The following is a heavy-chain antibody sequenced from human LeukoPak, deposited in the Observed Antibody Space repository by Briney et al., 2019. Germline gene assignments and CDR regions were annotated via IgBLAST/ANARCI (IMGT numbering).Heavy chain of an antibody. CDR1: GGSVSSGSYY. Sequence: PSETLSLTCTVSGGSVSSGSYYWSWIRQPPGKGLEWIGYIYYSGSTNYNPSLKSRVTISVDTSKNQFSLKLSSVTAADTAVYHCARDRGYCSSTSCLRIYYYYGMDVWGQGTTVTVSS. J-gene: IGHJ6*02. CDR3: ARDRGYCSSTSCLRIYYYYGMDV. D-gene: IGHD2-2*01. V-gene: IGHV4-61*01. CDR2: IYYSGST.